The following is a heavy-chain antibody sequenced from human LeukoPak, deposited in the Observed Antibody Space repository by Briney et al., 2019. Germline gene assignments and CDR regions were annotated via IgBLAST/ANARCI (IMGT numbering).Heavy chain of an antibody. V-gene: IGHV1-8*02. J-gene: IGHJ4*02. CDR3: ARGKYSSSWYSNRNFDY. D-gene: IGHD6-13*01. Sequence: ASVKVSCKASGYTFTSYAMNWVRQATGQGLEWMGWMNPNSGNTGYAQKFQGRVTMTRNTSISTAYMELGSLRSEDTAVYYCARGKYSSSWYSNRNFDYWGQGTLVTVSS. CDR2: MNPNSGNT. CDR1: GYTFTSYA.